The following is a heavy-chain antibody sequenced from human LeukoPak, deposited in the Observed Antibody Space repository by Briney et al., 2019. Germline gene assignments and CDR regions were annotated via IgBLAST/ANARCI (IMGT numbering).Heavy chain of an antibody. J-gene: IGHJ4*02. Sequence: PGRSLRLSCAASGFIFSSYGMHWVRQAPGKGLEWVAVISYDGSNKYYADSVKGRFTISRDSSKNTLNLQMNSLRVEDTAVYYCAKDPRSSTRTYFDYWGQGTLVTVSS. CDR2: ISYDGSNK. V-gene: IGHV3-30*18. D-gene: IGHD2-2*01. CDR3: AKDPRSSTRTYFDY. CDR1: GFIFSSYG.